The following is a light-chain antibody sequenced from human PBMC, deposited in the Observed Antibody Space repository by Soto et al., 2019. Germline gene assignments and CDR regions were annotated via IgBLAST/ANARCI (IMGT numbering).Light chain of an antibody. CDR2: GAS. Sequence: EIVLTQAAGTLSKKPGEGATLSCRASQSVSTNFFAWYQQKPGQAPRLLIYGASTRATGIPDRFSGSGSGTDYTLTISRLEPEDFAVYYCQQYGRTSWTFGQGTKV. CDR1: QSVSTNF. J-gene: IGKJ1*01. V-gene: IGKV3-20*01. CDR3: QQYGRTSWT.